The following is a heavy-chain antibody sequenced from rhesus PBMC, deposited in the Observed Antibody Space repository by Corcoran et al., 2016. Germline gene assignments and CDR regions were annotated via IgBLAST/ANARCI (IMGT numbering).Heavy chain of an antibody. V-gene: IGHV4-173*01. CDR1: CASFSSTW. Sequence: QLQLQESGPGLVKPSDTLSLTFAVSCASFSSTWSTWLRQPPWKGLEWIVRIAGSGGSTIYNPSLKSGFTISTDTSKNQFSLKLSSGTAADTAVYYCARQRLVTGGRDAFDFWGQGLRVTVSS. CDR2: IAGSGGST. D-gene: IGHD6-31*01. CDR3: ARQRLVTGGRDAFDF. J-gene: IGHJ3*01.